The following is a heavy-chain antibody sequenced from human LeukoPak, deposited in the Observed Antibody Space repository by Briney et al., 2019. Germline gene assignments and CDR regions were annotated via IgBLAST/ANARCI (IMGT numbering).Heavy chain of an antibody. Sequence: PSETLSLTCTVSGGSISPYYWSWIRQPPGKGLEWIGEINHSGSTNYNPSLKSRVTISVDTSKNQFSLKLSSVTAADTAVYYCARASIVVVPAAILSGGWFDPWGQGTLVTVSS. CDR2: INHSGST. D-gene: IGHD2-2*02. V-gene: IGHV4-34*01. J-gene: IGHJ5*02. CDR3: ARASIVVVPAAILSGGWFDP. CDR1: GGSISPYY.